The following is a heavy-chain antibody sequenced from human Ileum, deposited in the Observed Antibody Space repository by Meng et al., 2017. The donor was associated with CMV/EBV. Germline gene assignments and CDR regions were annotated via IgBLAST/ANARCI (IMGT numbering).Heavy chain of an antibody. CDR2: ISGSGDSA. V-gene: IGHV3-23*01. CDR1: GFTFSSFA. D-gene: IGHD3-10*01. Sequence: GGSLRLSCAASGFTFSSFAMTWVRQAPGKGLEWVSAISGSGDSAYYADSVKGRFTMSRDNSKNTLYLQMNSLRADDTAVYYCAKEIVAFGELFYFDYWGQGTLVTVSS. CDR3: AKEIVAFGELFYFDY. J-gene: IGHJ4*02.